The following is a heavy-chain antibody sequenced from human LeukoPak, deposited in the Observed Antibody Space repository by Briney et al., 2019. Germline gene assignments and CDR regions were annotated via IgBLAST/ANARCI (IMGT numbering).Heavy chain of an antibody. CDR1: GYSISSGYH. CDR3: ARHRYYDILTGYYSDNWFDP. D-gene: IGHD3-9*01. CDR2: IYFSGVT. J-gene: IGHJ5*02. Sequence: SETLSLTCTVSGYSISSGYHWGWIRQPPGKGLEWIGSIYFSGVTHYNPSLKSRVYMSLDMSKNQFSLKLSSVTAADTAVYYCARHRYYDILTGYYSDNWFDPWGQGTLVTISS. V-gene: IGHV4-38-2*02.